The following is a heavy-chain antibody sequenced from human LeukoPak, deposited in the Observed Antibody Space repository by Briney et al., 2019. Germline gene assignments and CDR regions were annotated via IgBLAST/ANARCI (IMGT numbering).Heavy chain of an antibody. V-gene: IGHV3-21*01. CDR1: GFTFSAYE. Sequence: PGGSLRLSCAASGFTFSAYEMNWVRQAPGKGLEWVSSISSSSSYIYYADSVKGRFTISRDNAKNSLYLQMNSLRAEDTAVYYCARVVRGILVLPAYLDCWGQGTLVTVSS. J-gene: IGHJ4*02. CDR2: ISSSSSYI. D-gene: IGHD2-2*01. CDR3: ARVVRGILVLPAYLDC.